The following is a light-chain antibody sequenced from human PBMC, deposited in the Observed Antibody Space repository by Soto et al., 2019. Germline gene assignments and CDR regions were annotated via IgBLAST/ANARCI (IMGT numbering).Light chain of an antibody. CDR2: KAS. CDR1: QSISSW. J-gene: IGKJ1*01. V-gene: IGKV1-5*03. CDR3: QQYNSYSWT. Sequence: DIQMTQSPSTLSASVGDRVTITCRASQSISSWLAWYQQKPGKAPKLLIYKASSLESGVPPSFSGRGAGTEFTRTISTLEPDDFATDYCQQYNSYSWTCGQGTKVEIK.